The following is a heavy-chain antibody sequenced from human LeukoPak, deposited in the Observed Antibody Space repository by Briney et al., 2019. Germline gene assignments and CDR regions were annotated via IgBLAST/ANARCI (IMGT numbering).Heavy chain of an antibody. CDR1: GGSISSSSYY. CDR2: LYTSGST. D-gene: IGHD3-10*01. CDR3: ARDLSMVRGVIRDRWFDP. J-gene: IGHJ5*02. Sequence: SETLSLTCTVSGGSISSSSYYWSWIRQPAGKGLEWIGRLYTSGSTNYNPSLKSRVTISVDTSKDQFSLKLSSVTAADTAVYYCARDLSMVRGVIRDRWFDPWGQGTLVTVSS. V-gene: IGHV4-61*02.